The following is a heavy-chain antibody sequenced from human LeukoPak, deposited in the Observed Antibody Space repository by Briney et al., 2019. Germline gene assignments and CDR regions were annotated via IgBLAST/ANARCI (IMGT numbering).Heavy chain of an antibody. J-gene: IGHJ1*01. CDR2: INPNSGGT. CDR3: ARGRSGLLRPSTTYAT. Sequence: ASVKVSCKASGYTFTGYYMHWVRQAPGQGLEWMGWINPNSGGTNYAQKFQGRVTMTRDTSISTAYMELSRLRSDDTAVYYCARGRSGLLRPSTTYATWGQGTLVTVS. V-gene: IGHV1-2*02. CDR1: GYTFTGYY. D-gene: IGHD2/OR15-2a*01.